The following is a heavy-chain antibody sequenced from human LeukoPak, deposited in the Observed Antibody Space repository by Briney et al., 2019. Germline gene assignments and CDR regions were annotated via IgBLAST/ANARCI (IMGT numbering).Heavy chain of an antibody. J-gene: IGHJ6*03. D-gene: IGHD5-12*01. CDR3: ARNQKNLRKRGYSGYDLDYYYYYYMDV. CDR1: SGSISSYY. CDR2: IYYSGTT. Sequence: SETLSLTCTVSSGSISSYYWSWIRQPPGKELEWIGYIYYSGTTNYNPSLKSRVTISVDTSKNQFSLKLSSVTAADTAVYYCARNQKNLRKRGYSGYDLDYYYYYYMDVWGKGTTVTVSS. V-gene: IGHV4-59*01.